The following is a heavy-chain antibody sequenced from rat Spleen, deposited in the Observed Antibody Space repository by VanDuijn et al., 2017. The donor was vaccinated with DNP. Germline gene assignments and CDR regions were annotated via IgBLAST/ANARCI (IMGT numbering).Heavy chain of an antibody. Sequence: EVQLVESGGGLVQPGRSLKLSCAASGFTFSAYYMAWVRQAPTKGLEWVAYIYYDGGSASYGDSVKGRFTVSRDNAKNTLYLQMDSLRSEDTATYYCARMFYGYSDYWGQGAMVTVSS. D-gene: IGHD1-9*01. CDR3: ARMFYGYSDY. V-gene: IGHV5-20*01. J-gene: IGHJ2*01. CDR1: GFTFSAYY. CDR2: IYYDGGSA.